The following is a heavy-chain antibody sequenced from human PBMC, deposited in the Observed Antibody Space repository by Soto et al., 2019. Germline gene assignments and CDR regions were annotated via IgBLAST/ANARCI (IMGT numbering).Heavy chain of an antibody. J-gene: IGHJ4*02. Sequence: GVSLRLSCAVSGFYFNNYGINWVRQPPGKGLEWVSSVSKSGYTYYSDSVNGRFTISRDNAKNSVPLQMNSLRAEDTAVYYWAREDSIIIQPVSDFWGPGPLVTVSS. CDR3: AREDSIIIQPVSDF. D-gene: IGHD3-22*01. V-gene: IGHV3-21*01. CDR2: VSKSGYT. CDR1: GFYFNNYG.